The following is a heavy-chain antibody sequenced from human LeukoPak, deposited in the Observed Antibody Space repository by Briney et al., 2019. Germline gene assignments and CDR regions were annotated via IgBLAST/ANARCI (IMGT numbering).Heavy chain of an antibody. CDR3: ARTEDSGSAFDI. D-gene: IGHD1-14*01. CDR1: GLVFSSYT. CDR2: STPATDST. J-gene: IGHJ3*02. Sequence: PGGSLRLSCAASGLVFSSYTMGWVRHAPGKGLEWVSSSTPATDSTNYADSVQGRFTISRDNAKNTLYLQMNSLRAEDTAVYYCARTEDSGSAFDIWGQGTMVTVSS. V-gene: IGHV3-11*06.